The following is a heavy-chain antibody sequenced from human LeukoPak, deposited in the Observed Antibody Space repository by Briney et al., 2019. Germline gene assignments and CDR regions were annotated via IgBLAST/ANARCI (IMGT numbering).Heavy chain of an antibody. CDR3: ARANYYYESSGYLPYFDY. V-gene: IGHV4-30-4*01. CDR2: IYYSGST. D-gene: IGHD3-22*01. Sequence: SQTLSLTCTVSGGSISSGDYYWSWIRQPPGKGLEWIGYIYYSGSTYHNPSLKSRVTISVDTSKNQFSLKLSSVTAADTAVYYSARANYYYESSGYLPYFDYWGQGTLVTVSS. J-gene: IGHJ4*02. CDR1: GGSISSGDYY.